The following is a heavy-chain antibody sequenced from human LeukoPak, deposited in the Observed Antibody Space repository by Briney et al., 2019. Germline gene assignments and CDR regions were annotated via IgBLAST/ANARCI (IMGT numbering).Heavy chain of an antibody. Sequence: GGSLRLSCRAPGFTFSSYAIHWIRKAPGKGLEWVALVWHDGSNRYYADSVMGRFTISRDNSKNTVYLQMNSLRAEDTAVYYCARELFGSGSCPDYWGQGTLVTVSS. V-gene: IGHV3-33*01. CDR2: VWHDGSNR. J-gene: IGHJ4*02. CDR3: ARELFGSGSCPDY. D-gene: IGHD3-10*01. CDR1: GFTFSSYA.